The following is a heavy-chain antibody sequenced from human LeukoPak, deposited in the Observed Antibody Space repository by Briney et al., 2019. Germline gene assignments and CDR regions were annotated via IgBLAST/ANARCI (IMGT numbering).Heavy chain of an antibody. V-gene: IGHV3-21*01. CDR2: ISSSSSYI. Sequence: GGSLRLSCAASGFTFSSYAMSWVRQAPGKGLEWVSSISSSSSYIYYADSVKGRFTISRDNAKNSLYLQMNSLRAEDTAVYYCARDYLGYCSSTSCSDAFDIWGQGTMVTVSS. CDR1: GFTFSSYA. J-gene: IGHJ3*02. D-gene: IGHD2-2*01. CDR3: ARDYLGYCSSTSCSDAFDI.